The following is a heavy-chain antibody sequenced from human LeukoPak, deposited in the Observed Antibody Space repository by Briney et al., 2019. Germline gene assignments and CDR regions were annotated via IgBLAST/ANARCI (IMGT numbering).Heavy chain of an antibody. D-gene: IGHD2-15*01. Sequence: GGSLRLSCAASGFTFSSYWMSWVRQAPGKGLEWVANIKQDGSEKNYVDSVKGRFTISRDNAKNSLYLQMNSLRAEDTAVYYCAKEGGSSNYMDVWGKGTTVTVSS. V-gene: IGHV3-7*01. CDR3: AKEGGSSNYMDV. CDR1: GFTFSSYW. CDR2: IKQDGSEK. J-gene: IGHJ6*03.